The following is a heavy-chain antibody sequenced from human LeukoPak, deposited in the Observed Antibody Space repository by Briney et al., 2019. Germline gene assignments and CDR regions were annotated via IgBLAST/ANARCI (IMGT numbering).Heavy chain of an antibody. Sequence: ASVKVSCKASGYTFTSYGISWVRQAPGQGLEWMGWISACNGNTNYAQKLQGRVTMTTDTSTSTAYMELRSLRSDDTAVYYCARDGYSYGSDAFDIWGQGTMVTVSS. CDR1: GYTFTSYG. CDR3: ARDGYSYGSDAFDI. CDR2: ISACNGNT. J-gene: IGHJ3*02. V-gene: IGHV1-18*01. D-gene: IGHD5-18*01.